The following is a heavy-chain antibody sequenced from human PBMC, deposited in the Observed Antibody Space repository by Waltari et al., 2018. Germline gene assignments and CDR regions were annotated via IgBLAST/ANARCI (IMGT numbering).Heavy chain of an antibody. CDR2: LYVIGTT. CDR1: GFNVGDHY. V-gene: IGHV3-53*01. J-gene: IGHJ3*02. CDR3: ARVIGPYDAFDI. Sequence: EVQMVESGGDLIQPGGSLRLSGVVAGFNVGDHYMTWARQAPGKGLEWVSVLYVIGTTYYADSVKGRFIISGDTDKNTLYLQMNSLRAEDTAVYFCARVIGPYDAFDIWGQGTHVTVSS.